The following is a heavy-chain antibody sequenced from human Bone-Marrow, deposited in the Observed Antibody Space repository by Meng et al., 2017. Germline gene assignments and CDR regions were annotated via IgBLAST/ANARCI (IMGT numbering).Heavy chain of an antibody. D-gene: IGHD6-13*01. J-gene: IGHJ4*02. V-gene: IGHV3-15*01. CDR1: GFSFTDAW. CDR2: IKRNSDGGTI. CDR3: ATGAAAADH. Sequence: EVQLWESGGGVVKPGVSLRLYCVASGFSFTDAWMSWVRQAPGKGLEWVGRIKRNSDGGTIDYAAPVKGRFTISRDDSKNTLYLQMDSLITEDTAVYFCATGAAAADHWGQGTLVTVSS.